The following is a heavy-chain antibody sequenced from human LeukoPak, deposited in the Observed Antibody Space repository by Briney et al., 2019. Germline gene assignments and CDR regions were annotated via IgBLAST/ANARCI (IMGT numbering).Heavy chain of an antibody. CDR3: ARAVN. V-gene: IGHV4-59*01. J-gene: IGHJ4*02. CDR2: IYYSGST. CDR1: GGSISSYY. D-gene: IGHD2/OR15-2a*01. Sequence: SETLSLTCTLSGGSISSYYWSWIRHPPGKGLEWIGYIYYSGSTNYNHSRKSRVTISVDTSKNQFSLKLSSVTAADTAVYYCARAVNWGQGTLVTVSS.